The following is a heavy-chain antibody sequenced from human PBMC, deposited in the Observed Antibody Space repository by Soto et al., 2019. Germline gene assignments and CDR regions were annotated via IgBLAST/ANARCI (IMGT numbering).Heavy chain of an antibody. CDR1: GFTFSNYS. J-gene: IGHJ4*02. Sequence: EVQLVESGGGLVQPGESLRLSCAVSGFTFSNYSINWVRQAPGQGLEWLSSISNNSSVKYYADSVKGRFTISRDNAKNSLYVKRNSLRDDDTAVYYCARDRDAYCSKGVCSGPYFDYWGRGTLVTVSS. D-gene: IGHD2-8*01. V-gene: IGHV3-48*02. CDR2: ISNNSSVK. CDR3: ARDRDAYCSKGVCSGPYFDY.